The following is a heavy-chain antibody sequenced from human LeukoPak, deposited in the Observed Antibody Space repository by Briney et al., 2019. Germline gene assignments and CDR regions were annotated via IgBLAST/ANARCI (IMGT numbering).Heavy chain of an antibody. Sequence: ASVKVSCKASGYTFTSYAMHWVRQAPGQGLEWMGWITPSGGTNYPQKFQGRVAITRDTSITTAYMDLSRLTSDDTAVYYCARSLYYDSSGRAFDIWGQGTMVTVSS. CDR2: ITPSGGT. CDR3: ARSLYYDSSGRAFDI. J-gene: IGHJ3*02. D-gene: IGHD3-22*01. CDR1: GYTFTSYA. V-gene: IGHV1-2*02.